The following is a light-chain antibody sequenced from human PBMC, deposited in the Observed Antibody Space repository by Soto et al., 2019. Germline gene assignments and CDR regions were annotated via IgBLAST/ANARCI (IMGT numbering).Light chain of an antibody. CDR3: QQYNSYPIT. CDR2: DAS. V-gene: IGKV1-5*01. CDR1: QSISSY. Sequence: DIQMTQSPSSLSASVGDIVPTSCRASQSISSYLNWYQQKPGKAPKLLIYDASSLESGVPSRFSGSGSGTEFTLTISSLQPDDFATYYCQQYNSYPITLGQGTRLEI. J-gene: IGKJ5*01.